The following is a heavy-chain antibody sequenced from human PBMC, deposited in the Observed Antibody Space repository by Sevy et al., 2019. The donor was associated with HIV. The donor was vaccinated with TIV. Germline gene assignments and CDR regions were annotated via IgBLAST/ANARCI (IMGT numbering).Heavy chain of an antibody. V-gene: IGHV1-18*01. Sequence: ASVKVSCKSSGYTFTTHGFSWVRQAPGQGLEWMGWMSPYNGDTNYAQKFQGRVTMAADTSTSTAYMELKSLRSGDTAVYYCAVHMTTSFDHWGQGTLVTVSS. CDR2: MSPYNGDT. CDR1: GYTFTTHG. CDR3: AVHMTTSFDH. D-gene: IGHD4-4*01. J-gene: IGHJ4*02.